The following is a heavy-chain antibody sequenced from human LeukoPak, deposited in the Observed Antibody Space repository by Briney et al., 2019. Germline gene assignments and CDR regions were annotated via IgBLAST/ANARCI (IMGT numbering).Heavy chain of an antibody. J-gene: IGHJ5*02. D-gene: IGHD1-1*01. CDR2: IYWDDDK. CDR1: GFSRSTSGVG. V-gene: IGHV2-5*02. Sequence: SGPTLLHPTQTLTLTCTFSGFSRSTSGVGVGWIRQPPGKALEWLALIYWDDDKRYSPSLKSRLTITKDTSKTQVVPTMTNMDPVDTATYYCAPVNWNYNWFDPWGQGTLVTVSS. CDR3: APVNWNYNWFDP.